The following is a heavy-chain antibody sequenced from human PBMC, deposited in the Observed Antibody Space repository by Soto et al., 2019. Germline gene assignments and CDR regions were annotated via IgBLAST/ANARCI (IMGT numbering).Heavy chain of an antibody. D-gene: IGHD6-13*01. Sequence: GGSLRLSCAASGFTFSDYYMSWIRQAPGKGLEWVSYISSSGSTIYYADSVKGRFTISRDNAKNSLYLQMNSLRAEDTAVYYCARDPWPEQKRIAAAGTFDYWGQGTLVTVSS. J-gene: IGHJ4*02. V-gene: IGHV3-11*01. CDR2: ISSSGSTI. CDR1: GFTFSDYY. CDR3: ARDPWPEQKRIAAAGTFDY.